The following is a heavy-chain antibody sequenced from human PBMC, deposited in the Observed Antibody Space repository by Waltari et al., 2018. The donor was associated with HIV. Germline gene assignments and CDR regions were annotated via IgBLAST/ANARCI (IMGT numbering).Heavy chain of an antibody. V-gene: IGHV4-4*07. CDR1: GGSFSSYY. CDR3: ARNLWFGDFRWFDP. CDR2: IYSTGST. D-gene: IGHD3-10*01. J-gene: IGHJ5*02. Sequence: QVHLQESGPGLVRPSATLSLICTVSGGSFSSYYWNWIRQPAGKGLEWIGRIYSTGSTNYNPSLKSRVTMSVDTYNNQIFLRLNSVTAADTAVYYCARNLWFGDFRWFDPWGQGTLVTVSS.